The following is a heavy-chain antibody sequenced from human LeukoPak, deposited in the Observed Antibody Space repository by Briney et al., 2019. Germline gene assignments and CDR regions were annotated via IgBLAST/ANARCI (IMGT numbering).Heavy chain of an antibody. V-gene: IGHV1-24*01. D-gene: IGHD2-15*01. J-gene: IGHJ5*02. CDR1: GYTLTELS. CDR2: FDPEDGET. Sequence: GSVKVSCKVSGYTLTELSLHWVRQAPGKGLEWMGGFDPEDGETIYARKFQGRVTMTEDTSTDTAYMELSSLRSDDTAVYYCARDRYNREDIGFDPWGQGTLVTVSS. CDR3: ARDRYNREDIGFDP.